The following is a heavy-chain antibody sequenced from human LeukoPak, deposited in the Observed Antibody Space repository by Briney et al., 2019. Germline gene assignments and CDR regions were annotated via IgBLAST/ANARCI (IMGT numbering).Heavy chain of an antibody. Sequence: PGESLKISCKGSGNSFASYWIGWVRQMPGKGLEWMGIIYPDDSDTRYSPSFQGQVTITADKSISTAYLQWNSLKASDTAMYYCARRIAGSGPDYWGQGTLVTVSS. CDR2: IYPDDSDT. V-gene: IGHV5-51*01. D-gene: IGHD6-13*01. CDR3: ARRIAGSGPDY. CDR1: GNSFASYW. J-gene: IGHJ4*02.